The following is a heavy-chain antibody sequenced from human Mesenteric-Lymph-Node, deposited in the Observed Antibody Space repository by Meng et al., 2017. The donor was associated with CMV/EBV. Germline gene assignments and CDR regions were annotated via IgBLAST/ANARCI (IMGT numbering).Heavy chain of an antibody. CDR2: INHSGST. CDR3: ARGIDYIRYYFGSGSYAS. Sequence: SETLSLTCAVYGGSFSGYYWSWIRQPPGKGLEWIGEINHSGSTNYNPSLKSRVTISVDTSRSQFSLKLTSVTAADTAVYYCARGIDYIRYYFGSGSYASWGQGTLVTVSS. CDR1: GGSFSGYY. J-gene: IGHJ5*02. V-gene: IGHV4-34*01. D-gene: IGHD3-10*01.